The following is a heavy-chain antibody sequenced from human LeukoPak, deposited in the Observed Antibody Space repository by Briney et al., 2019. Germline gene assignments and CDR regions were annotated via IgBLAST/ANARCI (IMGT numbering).Heavy chain of an antibody. D-gene: IGHD1-26*01. CDR3: RKVGTTNDGLDV. V-gene: IGHV3-30*18. Sequence: GGSLRLSCAASGFTFRNYGMHWVRQAPGKGLEWVAVISYDGTQKFYADSVKGRFTISRDNSKNMVYLQMNSLRAEDTAVYYCRKVGTTNDGLDVWGQGTMVTVSS. CDR2: ISYDGTQK. CDR1: GFTFRNYG. J-gene: IGHJ3*01.